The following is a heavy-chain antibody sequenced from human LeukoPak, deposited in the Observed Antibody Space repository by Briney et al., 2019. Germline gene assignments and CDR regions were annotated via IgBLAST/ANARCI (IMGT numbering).Heavy chain of an antibody. CDR3: ARNYDFWSGTDAFDI. D-gene: IGHD3-3*01. J-gene: IGHJ3*02. V-gene: IGHV1-8*01. Sequence: ALVKVSCKASGYTFTSYDINWVRQATGQGLEWMGWMNPNSGNTGYAQKFQGRVTMTRNTSISTAYMELSSLRSEDTAVYYCARNYDFWSGTDAFDIWGQGTMVTVSS. CDR2: MNPNSGNT. CDR1: GYTFTSYD.